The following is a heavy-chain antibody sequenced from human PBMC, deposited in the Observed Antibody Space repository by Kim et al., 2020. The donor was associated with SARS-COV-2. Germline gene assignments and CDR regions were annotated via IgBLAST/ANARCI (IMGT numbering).Heavy chain of an antibody. CDR1: GYTGYN. Sequence: ASVKVSCKASGYTGYNMHWVRQAPGQGLEWMGRINSNSGGTDYAQIFQGRVTMSRDTSISTAYMELSRLRSDDRAVYYCAGCCGLVRACSGAFDIWCQGT. D-gene: IGHD3-10*01. J-gene: IGHJ3*02. V-gene: IGHV1-2*06. CDR2: INSNSGGT. CDR3: AGCCGLVRACSGAFDI.